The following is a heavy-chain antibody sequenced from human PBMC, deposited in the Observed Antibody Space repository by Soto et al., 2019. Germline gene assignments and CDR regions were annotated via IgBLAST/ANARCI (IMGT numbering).Heavy chain of an antibody. CDR2: IKSKTDGGTT. Sequence: PGGSLRLSCAASGFTFSNAWMSWVRQAPGKGLEWVGRIKSKTDGGTTDYAAPVKGRFTISRDDSKNTLYLQMNSLKTEDTAVYFCARARSSTMIVVTNHWYFDLWGRGTLVTVSS. CDR1: GFTFSNAW. D-gene: IGHD3-22*01. V-gene: IGHV3-15*01. CDR3: ARARSSTMIVVTNHWYFDL. J-gene: IGHJ2*01.